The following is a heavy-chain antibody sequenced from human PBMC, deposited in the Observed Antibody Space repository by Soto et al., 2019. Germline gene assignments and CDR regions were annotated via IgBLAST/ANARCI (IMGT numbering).Heavy chain of an antibody. Sequence: GSLRLSCAASGFTFSNAWMSWVRQAPGKGLEWVGRIKSKTDGGTTDYAAPVKGRFTISRDDSKNTLYLQMNSLKTEDTAVYYCTTDGSDFWSGYPTSYYYYYGMDVWGQGTTVTVSS. J-gene: IGHJ6*02. CDR1: GFTFSNAW. CDR2: IKSKTDGGTT. CDR3: TTDGSDFWSGYPTSYYYYYGMDV. D-gene: IGHD3-3*01. V-gene: IGHV3-15*01.